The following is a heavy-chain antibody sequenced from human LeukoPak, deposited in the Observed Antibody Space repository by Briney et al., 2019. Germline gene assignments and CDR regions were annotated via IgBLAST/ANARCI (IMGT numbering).Heavy chain of an antibody. Sequence: PGGSLRLSCAASGFTFNNYVMSWVRQAPGKGLEWVSGISGSGASKVYADSVKGRFTISRDNSKNTLYLQMNSLRAEDTAVYYCAKATPGSYYGMDVWGQGTTVTVSS. CDR3: AKATPGSYYGMDV. CDR2: ISGSGASK. J-gene: IGHJ6*02. D-gene: IGHD6-19*01. CDR1: GFTFNNYV. V-gene: IGHV3-23*01.